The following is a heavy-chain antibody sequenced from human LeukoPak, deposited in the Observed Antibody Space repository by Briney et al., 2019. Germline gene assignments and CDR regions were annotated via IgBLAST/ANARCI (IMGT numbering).Heavy chain of an antibody. Sequence: GGPLRLSCAASGFSFSNYSMDGVRQAPGKGLGWVSSISSSSSYIYYAHSVQGRFTISRDNDKSSPYLQMNSLRAEDTAVYYCAREVATFYYYMDVWGKGTTVTVSS. CDR3: AREVATFYYYMDV. D-gene: IGHD5-12*01. CDR2: ISSSSSYI. CDR1: GFSFSNYS. J-gene: IGHJ6*03. V-gene: IGHV3-21*01.